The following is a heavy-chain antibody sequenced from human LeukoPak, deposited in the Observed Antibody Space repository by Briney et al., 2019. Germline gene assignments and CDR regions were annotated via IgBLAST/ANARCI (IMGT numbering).Heavy chain of an antibody. J-gene: IGHJ6*02. Sequence: GGSLRLSCAASGFTFSTYGMHWVRQAPGKGLEWVAVISYDGSNKYYADSVKGRFTISRDNSKYTLYLQINSLRAEDTAVYYCAKSLGFQPYGTGVWGQGTTVTVSS. CDR1: GFTFSTYG. CDR2: ISYDGSNK. V-gene: IGHV3-30*18. CDR3: AKSLGFQPYGTGV. D-gene: IGHD3-3*01.